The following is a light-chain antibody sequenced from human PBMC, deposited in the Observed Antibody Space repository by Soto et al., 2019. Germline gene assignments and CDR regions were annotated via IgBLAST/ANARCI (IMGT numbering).Light chain of an antibody. J-gene: IGKJ5*01. CDR3: QKLHNFPLT. CDR1: QGISSS. Sequence: DIQLTQSPSFVSASVGDRVTITCRASQGISSSLAWYQQKPGEAPRLLIYAASTLQSGVPSRFSGSGYGTEFTLTISSLQPDDFASYYCQKLHNFPLTFGQGTRLEIK. V-gene: IGKV1-9*01. CDR2: AAS.